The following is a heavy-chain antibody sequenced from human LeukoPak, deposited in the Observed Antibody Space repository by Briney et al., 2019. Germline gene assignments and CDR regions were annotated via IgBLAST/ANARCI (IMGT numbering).Heavy chain of an antibody. V-gene: IGHV4-59*01. J-gene: IGHJ4*02. CDR1: GGSISSYY. Sequence: PSETLSLTCTVSGGSISSYYWSWIRQPPGKGLEWIEYIYYSGSTNYNPSLKSRVTISVDTSKNQFSLKLSPVTAADTAVYYCSRRAITMVRGESYFDYWGQGTLVTVSS. CDR2: IYYSGST. CDR3: SRRAITMVRGESYFDY. D-gene: IGHD3-10*01.